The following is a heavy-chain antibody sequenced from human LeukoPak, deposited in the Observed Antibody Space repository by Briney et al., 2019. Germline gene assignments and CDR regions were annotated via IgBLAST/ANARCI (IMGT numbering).Heavy chain of an antibody. CDR1: GFTFSSCA. CDR3: AKDTYYYGSGSPLWDY. D-gene: IGHD3-10*01. V-gene: IGHV3-23*01. J-gene: IGHJ4*02. Sequence: GGSLRLSCAASGFTFSSCAMSWVRQAPGKGLEWVSAISGSGGSTYYADSVKGRFTISRDNSKNTLYLQMNSLRAEDTAVYYCAKDTYYYGSGSPLWDYWGQGTLVTVSS. CDR2: ISGSGGST.